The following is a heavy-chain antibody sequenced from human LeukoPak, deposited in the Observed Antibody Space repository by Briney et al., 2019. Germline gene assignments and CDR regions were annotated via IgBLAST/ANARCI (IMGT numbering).Heavy chain of an antibody. CDR2: IYYSGST. Sequence: SETLSLTCTVSGGPISSYYWSWIRQPPGKGLEWIGYIYYSGSTNYNPSLKSRVTISVDTSKNQFSLKLSSVTAADTAVYYCAAQSGYYSGGWFDPWGQGTLVTVSS. CDR1: GGPISSYY. D-gene: IGHD2-15*01. J-gene: IGHJ5*02. CDR3: AAQSGYYSGGWFDP. V-gene: IGHV4-59*01.